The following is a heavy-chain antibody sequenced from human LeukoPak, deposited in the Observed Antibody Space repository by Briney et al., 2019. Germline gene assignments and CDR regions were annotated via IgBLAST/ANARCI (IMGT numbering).Heavy chain of an antibody. CDR2: INSDESST. D-gene: IGHD1-26*01. V-gene: IGHV3-74*01. Sequence: GGSLRLSCAASGFTFSSYWMHWVRQAPGKGLVRVSRINSDESSTSYADSVKGRFTISRDNAKNTLYLQMNSLRAEDTAVYYCARDGVGALPFVYWGQGTLVTVSS. CDR1: GFTFSSYW. CDR3: ARDGVGALPFVY. J-gene: IGHJ4*02.